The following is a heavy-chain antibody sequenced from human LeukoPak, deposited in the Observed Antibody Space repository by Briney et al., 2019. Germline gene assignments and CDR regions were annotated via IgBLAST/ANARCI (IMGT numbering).Heavy chain of an antibody. J-gene: IGHJ4*02. CDR1: GSSISNYW. CDR2: IKPDGSEE. Sequence: GGSLRLSCAASGSSISNYWMTWVRQAPGKGLEWVANIKPDGSEEYYLDSVKGRFTISRDNAKNSLYLQLNSLRAEDAAVYYCARVWSAFDYWGQGTLVTVSS. V-gene: IGHV3-7*01. D-gene: IGHD3-3*01. CDR3: ARVWSAFDY.